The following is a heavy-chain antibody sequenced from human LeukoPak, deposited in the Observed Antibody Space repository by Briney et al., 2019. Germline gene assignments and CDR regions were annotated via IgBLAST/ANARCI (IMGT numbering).Heavy chain of an antibody. Sequence: ASVKVSCKVSGYXLTELSMHWVRQAPGKGLEWMGCFDPEDGETIYAQKFQGRVTMTEDTSTDTAYMELSSLRSEDTAVYYCATDRRWELRLGFDPWGQGTLVTVSS. V-gene: IGHV1-24*01. CDR2: FDPEDGET. CDR3: ATDRRWELRLGFDP. D-gene: IGHD1-26*01. CDR1: GYXLTELS. J-gene: IGHJ5*02.